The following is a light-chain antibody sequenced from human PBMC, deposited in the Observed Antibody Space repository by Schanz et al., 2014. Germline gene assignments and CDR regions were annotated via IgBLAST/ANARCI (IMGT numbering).Light chain of an antibody. Sequence: DIQMTQSPSSLSASVGDRVTITCRASQSISSYLNWCQQKPGKAPKLLIYAASSLQSGVPSRFSGSGSGTDFTLTISSLQPEDFATYYCQQISNFLVTFGGGTKVEIK. V-gene: IGKV1-39*01. CDR2: AAS. CDR3: QQISNFLVT. CDR1: QSISSY. J-gene: IGKJ4*01.